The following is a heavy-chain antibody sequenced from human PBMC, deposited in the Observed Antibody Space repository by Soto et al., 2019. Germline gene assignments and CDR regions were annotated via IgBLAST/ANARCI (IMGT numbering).Heavy chain of an antibody. CDR3: ARSSVVTYAFDI. J-gene: IGHJ3*02. CDR1: GFTFSSYA. Sequence: QVQLVESGGGVVQPGRSLRLSCAASGFTFSSYAMHWVRQAPGKGLEWLAVISYDGSNKYYADSVKGRFTISRDISKNTLDLQMNSLRAEDTAVYYCARSSVVTYAFDIWGQGTMVTVSS. CDR2: ISYDGSNK. V-gene: IGHV3-30-3*01. D-gene: IGHD2-21*02.